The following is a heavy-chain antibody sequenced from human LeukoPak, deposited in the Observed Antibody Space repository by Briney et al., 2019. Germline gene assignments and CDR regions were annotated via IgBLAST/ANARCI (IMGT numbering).Heavy chain of an antibody. J-gene: IGHJ4*02. CDR3: ASQYYYDSSGYVY. Sequence: SETLSLTCTVSGGSINSYYWSWIRQPPGKGLEWIGYIYYSGSTNYNPSLKSRVTISVDTSKNQFSLKLSSVTAADTAVYYCASQYYYDSSGYVYWGQGTLVTVSS. V-gene: IGHV4-59*01. CDR2: IYYSGST. CDR1: GGSINSYY. D-gene: IGHD3-22*01.